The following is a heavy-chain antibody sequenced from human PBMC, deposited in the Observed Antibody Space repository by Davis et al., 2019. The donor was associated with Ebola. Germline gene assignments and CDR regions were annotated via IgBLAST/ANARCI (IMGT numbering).Heavy chain of an antibody. V-gene: IGHV3-48*04. CDR1: GFTFSSYA. J-gene: IGHJ6*03. CDR3: ARAESPYTNYYYYMNV. D-gene: IGHD3-16*01. Sequence: GGSLRLSCAASGFTFSSYAMDWVRQAPGKGLEWVSYISSRGTNIYYADSVKGRFTISRDIAKNSLYLQMNSLRAEDTAVYYCARAESPYTNYYYYMNVWGKGITVTVSS. CDR2: ISSRGTNI.